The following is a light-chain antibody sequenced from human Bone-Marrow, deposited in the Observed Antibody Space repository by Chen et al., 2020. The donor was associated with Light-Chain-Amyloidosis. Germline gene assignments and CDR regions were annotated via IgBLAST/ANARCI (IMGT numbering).Light chain of an antibody. J-gene: IGLJ1*01. CDR2: EIT. CDR3: SSYNITNTLV. CDR1: SSDVGGDNH. Sequence: QSALTQPASVSGSPGQSITISCTGTSSDVGGDNHVSWYQQHPDKAPKLMIYEITNRPSWAPDRFSGSKSDNTASLTISGLQTEDEADYFCSSYNITNTLVFGSGTRVTVL. V-gene: IGLV2-14*01.